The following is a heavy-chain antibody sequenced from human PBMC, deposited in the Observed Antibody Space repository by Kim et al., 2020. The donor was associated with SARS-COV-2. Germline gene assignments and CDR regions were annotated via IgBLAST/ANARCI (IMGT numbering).Heavy chain of an antibody. V-gene: IGHV4-59*08. D-gene: IGHD4-17*01. CDR2: IYYSGST. CDR3: ARQGHGSVKLDY. Sequence: SETLSLTCTVSGGSISSYYWSWIRQPPGKGLEWIGYIYYSGSTNYNPSPKSRVTISVDTSKNQFSLKLSSVTAADTAVYYCARQGHGSVKLDYWGQGTLVTVSS. J-gene: IGHJ4*02. CDR1: GGSISSYY.